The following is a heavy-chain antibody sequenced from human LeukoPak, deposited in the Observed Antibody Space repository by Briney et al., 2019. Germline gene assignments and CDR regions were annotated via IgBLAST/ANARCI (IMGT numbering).Heavy chain of an antibody. V-gene: IGHV1-2*02. J-gene: IGHJ4*02. CDR3: AREATIKGYYFDY. D-gene: IGHD5-12*01. CDR2: INPNSGGT. Sequence: ASVKVSCKASGYTFTGYYMHWARQAPGQGLEWMGWINPNSGGTNYAQKFQGRVTMTRDTSISTAYMELSRLRSDDTAVYYCAREATIKGYYFDYWGQGTLVTVSS. CDR1: GYTFTGYY.